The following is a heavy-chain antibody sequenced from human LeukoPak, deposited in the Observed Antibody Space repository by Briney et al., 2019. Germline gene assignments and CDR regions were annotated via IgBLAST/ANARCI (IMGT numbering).Heavy chain of an antibody. Sequence: SETLSLTCTVSGGSMSSYYWSWIRQPPGKGLEWIGYIYYSGSTNYNPSLKGRVTISVDTSKNQFSLKLSSVTAADTAVYYCARFDSVYNLFDYWGQGTLVTVSS. CDR2: IYYSGST. V-gene: IGHV4-59*01. D-gene: IGHD5/OR15-5a*01. CDR1: GGSMSSYY. J-gene: IGHJ4*02. CDR3: ARFDSVYNLFDY.